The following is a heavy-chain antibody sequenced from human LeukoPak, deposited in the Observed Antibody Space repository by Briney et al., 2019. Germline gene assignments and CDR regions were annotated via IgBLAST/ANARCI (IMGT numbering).Heavy chain of an antibody. J-gene: IGHJ4*02. V-gene: IGHV3-7*01. CDR3: AXGPGFLIDC. CDR2: IKQDGSEK. Sequence: GGSLRLSCAASGFTFSSYWMSWVRQAPGKGLEWVANIKQDGSEKHYVDSVKGRLTISRDNAKNLLYLQMNSLRVEDTAVYYCAXGPGFLIDCWGQGTLVTVSS. CDR1: GFTFSSYW. D-gene: IGHD3-3*01.